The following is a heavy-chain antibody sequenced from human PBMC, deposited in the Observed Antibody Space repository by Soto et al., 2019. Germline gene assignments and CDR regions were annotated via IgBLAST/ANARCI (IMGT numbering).Heavy chain of an antibody. CDR3: ERIGYSSGGYKL. V-gene: IGHV2-26*01. CDR1: GFSLSNARMG. Sequence: SGPTLVTPTQTLTLTCTVSGFSLSNARMGVSWIRQPPGKALEWLAHIFSNDEKSYSTSLKSRLTISKDTSKSQVVLTMTNKDILDTAIYSGERIGYSSGGYKLWGQGTLVTVSS. CDR2: IFSNDEK. D-gene: IGHD6-19*01. J-gene: IGHJ4*02.